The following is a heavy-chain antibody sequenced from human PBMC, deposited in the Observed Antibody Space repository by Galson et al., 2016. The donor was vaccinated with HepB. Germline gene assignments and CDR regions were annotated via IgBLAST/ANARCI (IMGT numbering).Heavy chain of an antibody. CDR3: ARDFHRYDSSGPFDY. CDR2: MSSNGHFN. Sequence: SLRLSCAASGFTFSSYTMHWVRQAPGKGLEWVALMSSNGHFNYYAEYVRGRFTISRDDASNTLHLEMNSLRVEDTAIYYCARDFHRYDSSGPFDYWGQGTPVTVSS. D-gene: IGHD3-22*01. V-gene: IGHV3-30*04. J-gene: IGHJ4*02. CDR1: GFTFSSYT.